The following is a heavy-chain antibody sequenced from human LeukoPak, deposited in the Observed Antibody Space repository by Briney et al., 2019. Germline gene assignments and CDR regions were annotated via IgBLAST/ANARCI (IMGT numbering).Heavy chain of an antibody. V-gene: IGHV4-34*01. CDR2: INHSGST. CDR1: GGSFSGYY. J-gene: IGHJ4*02. D-gene: IGHD5-18*01. CDR3: AREGDTYGQYYFDY. Sequence: PSETLSLTCAVYGGSFSGYYWSWIRQPPGKGLEWIGEINHSGSTNYNPSLKSRVTISVDTSKNQFSLRLNSVTAADTAVYYCAREGDTYGQYYFDYWGQGTLVTVSS.